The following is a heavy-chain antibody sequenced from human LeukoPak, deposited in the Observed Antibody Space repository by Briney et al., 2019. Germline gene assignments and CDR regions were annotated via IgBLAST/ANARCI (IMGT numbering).Heavy chain of an antibody. J-gene: IGHJ1*01. CDR1: GFTFRDYW. Sequence: PGGSLRLSCEASGFTFRDYWMTWVRQAPGKGLEWVANVKQDGTEKFYVDSVKGRFTISRDNGKNSLYLQMNSLRAEDTAVYYCAKDPSTVTSEYFQHWGQGTLVTVSS. CDR3: AKDPSTVTSEYFQH. CDR2: VKQDGTEK. D-gene: IGHD4-17*01. V-gene: IGHV3-7*03.